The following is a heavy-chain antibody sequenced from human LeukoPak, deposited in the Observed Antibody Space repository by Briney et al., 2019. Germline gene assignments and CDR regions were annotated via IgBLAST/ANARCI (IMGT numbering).Heavy chain of an antibody. J-gene: IGHJ4*02. V-gene: IGHV3-15*01. CDR1: GFTFSNAW. CDR2: IKRESDGGTT. CDR3: TTHFDSVH. D-gene: IGHD3-10*01. Sequence: GGSLRLSCAASGFTFSNAWMTWVRQAPGKGLEWVGRIKRESDGGTTDFAAPVKGRFTISRDDSKNTVYLQMSSLKAEDTAMYYCTTHFDSVHWGQGTLVTVSS.